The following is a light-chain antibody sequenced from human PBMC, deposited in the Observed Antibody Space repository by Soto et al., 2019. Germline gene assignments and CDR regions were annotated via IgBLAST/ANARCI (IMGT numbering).Light chain of an antibody. CDR1: QSVGSSY. CDR2: GAS. Sequence: DIVLTQSPGTLSLSPGERAALSCGASQSVGSSYLAWYQQKPGQAPRLLIYGASSRATGIPDRFSGSGSGTDFTLTISRLEPEDFAVYYCQQYVSSQITFGQGTRLEIK. V-gene: IGKV3-20*01. J-gene: IGKJ5*01. CDR3: QQYVSSQIT.